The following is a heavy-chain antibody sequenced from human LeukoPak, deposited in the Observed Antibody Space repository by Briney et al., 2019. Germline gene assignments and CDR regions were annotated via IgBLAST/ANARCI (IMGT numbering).Heavy chain of an antibody. CDR3: AKGLLLWFGESYFDY. CDR1: GFTFSSYW. Sequence: WGSLRLSCAASGFTFSSYWMHWVRQDPGKGLVWVSHINNDGSITNYADSVKGRFTISRDNSKNTLYLQMNSLRAEDTAVYYCAKGLLLWFGESYFDYWGQGTLVTVSS. D-gene: IGHD3-10*01. V-gene: IGHV3-74*01. J-gene: IGHJ4*02. CDR2: INNDGSIT.